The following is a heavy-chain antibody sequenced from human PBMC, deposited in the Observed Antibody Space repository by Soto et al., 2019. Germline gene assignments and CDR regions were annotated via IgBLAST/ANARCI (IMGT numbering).Heavy chain of an antibody. CDR3: ARDPPPPDY. V-gene: IGHV1-18*01. J-gene: IGHJ4*02. CDR2: ISAYNGNT. CDR1: GYTFASYA. Sequence: QVQLVQSGAEVKKPGASVKVSCKASGYTFASYAISWMRQVPGQGLEWMGWISAYNGNTNYAQKLQGRVTMTTDTSTSTAYRELRSLRSDDTAVYYCARDPPPPDYGGQGTLVTVSS.